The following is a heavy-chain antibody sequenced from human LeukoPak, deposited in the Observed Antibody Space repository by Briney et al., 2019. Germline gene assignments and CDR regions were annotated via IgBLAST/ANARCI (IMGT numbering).Heavy chain of an antibody. CDR1: GFIVSNNY. CDR2: IYSGDNT. V-gene: IGHV3-66*02. Sequence: GGPLRLSCAASGFIVSNNYMSWVRQAPGKGLEWVSVIYSGDNTYYVESVKGRFTISRDNSKNTLFLQMNRLRAEDTAVYYCAGRRVLDASFDYWGQGTLVTVSS. D-gene: IGHD3-16*01. CDR3: AGRRVLDASFDY. J-gene: IGHJ4*02.